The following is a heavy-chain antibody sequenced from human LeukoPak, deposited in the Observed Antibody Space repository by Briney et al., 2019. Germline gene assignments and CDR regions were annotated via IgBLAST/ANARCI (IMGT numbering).Heavy chain of an antibody. V-gene: IGHV1-18*01. CDR3: ARDNYYDSSGYYSPPDY. Sequence: ASVKVSCKASGYTFTSYGISWVRQAPGQGLEWMGWISAYNGNTNYAQKLQGRVTMTTDTSMSTAYMELRSLRSDDTAVYYCARDNYYDSSGYYSPPDYWGQGTLVTVSS. D-gene: IGHD3-22*01. J-gene: IGHJ4*02. CDR1: GYTFTSYG. CDR2: ISAYNGNT.